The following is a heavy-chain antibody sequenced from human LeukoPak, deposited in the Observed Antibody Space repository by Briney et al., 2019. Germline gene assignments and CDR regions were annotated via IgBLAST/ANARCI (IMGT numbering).Heavy chain of an antibody. D-gene: IGHD5-24*01. V-gene: IGHV1-3*01. Sequence: ASVKVSCKASGYTFTSYAMHWVRQAPGQRLEWMGWINAGNGNTKYSQKFQGRVTITRDTSASTAYMELSSLRSEDTAVYYCARGPKGERWLYYFDYWGQGTLVTVSS. CDR2: INAGNGNT. CDR1: GYTFTSYA. CDR3: ARGPKGERWLYYFDY. J-gene: IGHJ4*02.